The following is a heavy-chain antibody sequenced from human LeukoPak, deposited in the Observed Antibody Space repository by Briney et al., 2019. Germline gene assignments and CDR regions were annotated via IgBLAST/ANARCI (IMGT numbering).Heavy chain of an antibody. D-gene: IGHD2-2*01. CDR2: IRYDGSNK. CDR1: GFTFSSYG. V-gene: IGHV3-30*02. Sequence: GGSLRLSCAASGFTFSSYGMHWVRQAPGKGLEWVAFIRYDGSNKYYADSVKGRFTISRDNSKNTLYLQMNSLGAEDTAVYYCAKEGRVVVPAAMDYWGQGTLVTVSS. J-gene: IGHJ4*02. CDR3: AKEGRVVVPAAMDY.